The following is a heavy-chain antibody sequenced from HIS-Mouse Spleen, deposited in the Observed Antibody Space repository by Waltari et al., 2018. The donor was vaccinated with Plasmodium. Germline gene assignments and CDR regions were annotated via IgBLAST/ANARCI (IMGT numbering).Heavy chain of an antibody. Sequence: EVQLVESGGGLVQPGGSLRLSCAASGFTFGSYWMSWVRQAQGKGLEWVANIKQDGSEKYYLDSVKGRFTISRDNAKNSLYLQMNSLRAEDTAVYYCASSWYWYFDLWGRGTLVTVSS. V-gene: IGHV3-7*01. CDR1: GFTFGSYW. D-gene: IGHD6-13*01. J-gene: IGHJ2*01. CDR2: IKQDGSEK. CDR3: ASSWYWYFDL.